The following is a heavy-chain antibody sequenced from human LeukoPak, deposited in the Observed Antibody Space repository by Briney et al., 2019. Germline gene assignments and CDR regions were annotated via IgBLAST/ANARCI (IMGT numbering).Heavy chain of an antibody. Sequence: GGSLRLSCAASGFTFSNYWMHWFRQAPGKGLVWVSRIKTDGSEAGYADSVEGRFTISRDNANNALSLQMNSLRVEDTGVYYCTRGNRGPDYWGQGTLVTVSS. D-gene: IGHD1/OR15-1a*01. J-gene: IGHJ4*01. CDR2: IKTDGSEA. CDR3: TRGNRGPDY. CDR1: GFTFSNYW. V-gene: IGHV3-74*01.